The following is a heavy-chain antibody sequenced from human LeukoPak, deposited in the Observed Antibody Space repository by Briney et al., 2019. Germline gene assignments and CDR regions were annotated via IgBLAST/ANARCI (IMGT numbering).Heavy chain of an antibody. V-gene: IGHV5-51*01. CDR1: GYSFTSYW. CDR3: ARRGSWWFDP. D-gene: IGHD2-15*01. CDR2: IYPGDSDT. J-gene: IGHJ5*02. Sequence: GEPLKISCKGSGYSFTSYWIGWVRRMRGKGLEWMGIIYPGDSDTGYSPSFQGQVTISADKSISTAYLQWSSLKGSDTAMYYCARRGSWWFDPWGQGTLVTVSS.